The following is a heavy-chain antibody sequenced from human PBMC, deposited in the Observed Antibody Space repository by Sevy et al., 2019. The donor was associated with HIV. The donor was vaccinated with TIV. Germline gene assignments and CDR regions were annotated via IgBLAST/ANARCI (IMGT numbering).Heavy chain of an antibody. J-gene: IGHJ4*02. Sequence: SETLSLTCTVSGGSISSNSYYWGWIRQPPGKELEWIGSSYYSGSTYYNPSLKSRVTISVDTTKNQFPLKLGSVTAADTAVYYCARHGAYIVGLELDYWGQGTLVTVSS. CDR1: GGSISSNSYY. CDR2: SYYSGST. CDR3: ARHGAYIVGLELDY. V-gene: IGHV4-39*01. D-gene: IGHD1-26*01.